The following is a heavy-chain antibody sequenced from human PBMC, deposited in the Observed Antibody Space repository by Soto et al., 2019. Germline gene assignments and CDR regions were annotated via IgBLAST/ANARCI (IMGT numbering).Heavy chain of an antibody. CDR2: ISYDGSNK. J-gene: IGHJ4*02. Sequence: PVGSLRLSCAASGFTFSSYGMHWVRQAPGKGLEWVAVISYDGSNKYYADSVKGRFTISRDNSKNTLYLQMNSLRAEDTAVYYCAKDGFDYWGQGTLVTVSS. V-gene: IGHV3-30*18. CDR1: GFTFSSYG. CDR3: AKDGFDY.